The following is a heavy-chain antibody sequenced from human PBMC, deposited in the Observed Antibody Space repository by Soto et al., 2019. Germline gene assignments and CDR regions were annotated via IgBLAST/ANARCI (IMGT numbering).Heavy chain of an antibody. V-gene: IGHV4-39*01. CDR3: ARVFDWNYDY. CDR2: IYYSGST. CDR1: GGSISSSSYY. D-gene: IGHD1-7*01. Sequence: PSEALSITCTVSGGSISSSSYYWGWIRQPPGKGLEWIGSIYYSGSTYYNPSLKSRVTISVDTSKNQFSLKLSSVTAADTAVYYCARVFDWNYDYWGQGTLVTVSS. J-gene: IGHJ4*02.